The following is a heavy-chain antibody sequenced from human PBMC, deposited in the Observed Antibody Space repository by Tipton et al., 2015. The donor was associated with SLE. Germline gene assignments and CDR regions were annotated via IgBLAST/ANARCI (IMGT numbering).Heavy chain of an antibody. CDR1: GDSISSSSFY. CDR3: ANSFLGSPALFDH. J-gene: IGHJ4*02. Sequence: TLSLTCTVSGDSISSSSFYRGWLRQSPGKGLEWIGTIYYTGTTYYSPSLKIRVTLSLHTSKSQFSLKLTSVTAADTALYYCANSFLGSPALFDHWGQGILVAVSS. V-gene: IGHV4-39*07. D-gene: IGHD1-14*01. CDR2: IYYTGTT.